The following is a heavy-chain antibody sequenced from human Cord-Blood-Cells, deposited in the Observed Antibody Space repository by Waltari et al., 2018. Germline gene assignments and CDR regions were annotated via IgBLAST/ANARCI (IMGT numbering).Heavy chain of an antibody. CDR3: ARTNWGLKAFDI. J-gene: IGHJ3*02. V-gene: IGHV3-7*01. CDR2: IKQDGSEK. D-gene: IGHD7-27*01. Sequence: EVQLVESGGGLVQPGGSLRLSCAASGFTFSSYWMSWVRQAPGKGLEWVANIKQDGSEKYYVDSVKGRFTISRDNAKNALYLQMNSRRAEDTAVYYWARTNWGLKAFDIWGQGTMVTVSS. CDR1: GFTFSSYW.